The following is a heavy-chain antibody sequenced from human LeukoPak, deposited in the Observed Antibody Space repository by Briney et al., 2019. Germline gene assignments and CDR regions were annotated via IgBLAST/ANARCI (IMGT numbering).Heavy chain of an antibody. CDR1: GGSISSGGYY. D-gene: IGHD6-13*01. CDR3: ARDREQLHYYYYGMDV. J-gene: IGHJ6*02. Sequence: SETPSLTCTVSGGSISSGGYYWRWIRQHPGKGLEWIGYIYYSGSTYYNPSLKSRVTISVDTSKNQFSLKLSSVTAADTAVYYCARDREQLHYYYYGMDVWGQGTTVTVSS. CDR2: IYYSGST. V-gene: IGHV4-31*03.